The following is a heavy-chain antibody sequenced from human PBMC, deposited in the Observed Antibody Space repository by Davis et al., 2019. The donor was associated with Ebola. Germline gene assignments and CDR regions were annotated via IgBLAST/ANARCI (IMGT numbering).Heavy chain of an antibody. CDR3: ATDNWGPAL. CDR2: MSSNGNYK. Sequence: GESLKISCAASGFTFSSYSMNWVRQAPGKGLEWVSSMSSNGNYKYYADSVKGRFTISRDNAKNSLYLQMNSLRAEDTAVYYCATDNWGPALWGQGTLLTVSS. J-gene: IGHJ4*02. V-gene: IGHV3-21*01. CDR1: GFTFSSYS. D-gene: IGHD7-27*01.